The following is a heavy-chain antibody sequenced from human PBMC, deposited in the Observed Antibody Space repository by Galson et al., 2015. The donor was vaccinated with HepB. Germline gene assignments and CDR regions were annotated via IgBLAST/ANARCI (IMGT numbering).Heavy chain of an antibody. J-gene: IGHJ4*02. CDR1: GGSISSYY. CDR2: IYYSGST. Sequence: ETLSLTCTVSGGSISSYYWSWIRQPPGKGLEWIGYIYYSGSTNYNPSLKSRVTISVDTSKNKFSLKLSSVTAADTAVYYCARVSVGAMDHWGQGTLVTVSS. D-gene: IGHD1-26*01. CDR3: ARVSVGAMDH. V-gene: IGHV4-59*01.